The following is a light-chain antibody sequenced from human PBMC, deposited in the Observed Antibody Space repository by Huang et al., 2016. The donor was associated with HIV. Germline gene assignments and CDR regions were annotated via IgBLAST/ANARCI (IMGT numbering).Light chain of an antibody. CDR2: WAS. J-gene: IGKJ2*01. CDR3: QQYYTTPYT. Sequence: DIVMTPSPHSLAVSLGDGATIKCKSSQSVLDTSNNKNYVGWYQRKPGQPPQLLINWASTRQSVVPDRFSGSGSGTDFTLTISRLQAEDVAVYYCQQYYTTPYTFGQGTSLEIK. V-gene: IGKV4-1*01. CDR1: QSVLDTSNNKNY.